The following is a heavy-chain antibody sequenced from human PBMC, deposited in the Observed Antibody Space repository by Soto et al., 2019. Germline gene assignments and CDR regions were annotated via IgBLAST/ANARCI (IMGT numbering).Heavy chain of an antibody. Sequence: SETLSLTCTVSGGSISSYYWSWIRQPPGKGLEWIGYIYYSGSTNYNPSLKSRVTISVDTSKNQFSLKLSSVTAADTAVYYCARYSGEVIRGGGVQGMDVWGHGTTVPAS. CDR1: GGSISSYY. J-gene: IGHJ6*02. V-gene: IGHV4-59*01. CDR3: ARYSGEVIRGGGVQGMDV. CDR2: IYYSGST. D-gene: IGHD3-22*01.